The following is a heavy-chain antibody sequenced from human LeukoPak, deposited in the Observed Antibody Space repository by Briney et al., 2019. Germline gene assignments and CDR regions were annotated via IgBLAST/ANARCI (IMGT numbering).Heavy chain of an antibody. CDR2: VNWDGGTT. V-gene: IGHV3-43D*03. CDR1: GFTFDDYA. CDR3: VKDIGPVPSSPRFDY. D-gene: IGHD6-6*01. Sequence: GGSLRLSCAASGFTFDDYAMHWVRQAPGKGLDVVSLVNWDGGTTYYADSVKGRFTISRDNNKNSMYLQMNSLRLEDTALYYCVKDIGPVPSSPRFDYWGQGTLVTVSS. J-gene: IGHJ4*02.